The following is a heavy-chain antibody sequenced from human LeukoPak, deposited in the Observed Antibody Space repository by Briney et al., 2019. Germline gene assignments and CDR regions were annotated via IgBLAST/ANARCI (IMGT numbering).Heavy chain of an antibody. CDR3: ARQGATAY. Sequence: SETLSLTCTVSGGSISSYYWSWIRQPPGKGLEWIGYIYYSGSTYYNPSLKSRVTISVDTSKNQFSLKLSSVTAADTAVYYCARQGATAYWGQGTLVTVSS. CDR2: IYYSGST. V-gene: IGHV4-59*12. J-gene: IGHJ4*02. CDR1: GGSISSYY.